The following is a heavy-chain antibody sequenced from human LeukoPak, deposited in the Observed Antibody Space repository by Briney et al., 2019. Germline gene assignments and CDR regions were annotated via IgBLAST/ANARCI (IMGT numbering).Heavy chain of an antibody. CDR3: ARDGGYSYGYHYYYYMDV. CDR1: GFTFSSYS. D-gene: IGHD5-18*01. CDR2: ISSSSSYI. Sequence: GGSLRLSCAASGFTFSSYSMNWVRQAPGKGLEWVSSISSSSSYIYYADSVKGRFTISRDNAKNSLYLQMNSLRAEDTAVYYCARDGGYSYGYHYYYYMDVWGKGTTVTVSS. V-gene: IGHV3-21*01. J-gene: IGHJ6*03.